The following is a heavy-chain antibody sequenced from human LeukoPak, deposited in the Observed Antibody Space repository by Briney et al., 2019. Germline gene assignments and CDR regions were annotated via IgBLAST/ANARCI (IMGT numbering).Heavy chain of an antibody. CDR3: ARDLRVVATTPGGY. CDR1: GYTFTSFG. CDR2: ISAHNGNT. Sequence: ASVTVSCKASGYTFTSFGFSWVRQAPGQGLEWMGWISAHNGNTNYAQKLQGRVTLTTDTSTSTAYMELRSLRSDDTAVYYCARDLRVVATTPGGYWGQGTLVTVSS. D-gene: IGHD5-12*01. J-gene: IGHJ4*02. V-gene: IGHV1-18*01.